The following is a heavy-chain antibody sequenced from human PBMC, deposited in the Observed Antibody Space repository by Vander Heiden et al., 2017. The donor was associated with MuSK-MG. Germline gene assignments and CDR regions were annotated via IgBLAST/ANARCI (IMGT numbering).Heavy chain of an antibody. CDR2: PQNGGST. CDR3: ARGLVSGAYKHFDY. CDR1: GNSISIVNYH. Sequence: QVHLQESGPGLVKPSQTLSLRCTVSGNSISIVNYHWNWVRQPAGQGLEWTVRPQNGGSTSNPSLKGRVTMSVDTSKNQFSLILSSVTAADTAVYYYARGLVSGAYKHFDYWGQGTLVTVSS. D-gene: IGHD1-26*01. J-gene: IGHJ4*02. V-gene: IGHV4-61*02.